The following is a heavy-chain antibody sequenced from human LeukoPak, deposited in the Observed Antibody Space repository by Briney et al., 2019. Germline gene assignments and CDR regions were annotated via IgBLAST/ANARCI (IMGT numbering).Heavy chain of an antibody. Sequence: GGSLRLSCAASGFTFSSYAMSWVRQAPGKGLEWVSAISASGGSTYYADSVKGRFTISRDNSKNTLYLQMNSLRADDTAVYFCARAPTEYYDFWSGYPPGMDVWGKGTTVTVSS. CDR2: ISASGGST. J-gene: IGHJ6*04. CDR1: GFTFSSYA. CDR3: ARAPTEYYDFWSGYPPGMDV. D-gene: IGHD3-3*01. V-gene: IGHV3-23*01.